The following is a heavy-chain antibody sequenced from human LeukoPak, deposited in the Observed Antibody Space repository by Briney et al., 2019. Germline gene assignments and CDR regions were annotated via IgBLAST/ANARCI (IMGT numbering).Heavy chain of an antibody. Sequence: SETLPLTCTVSGGSISSYYWSWIRQPPGKGLEWIGYIYYSGSTNYNPSLKSRVTISVDTSKNQFSLKLSSVTAADTAVYYCARVNTMVRGVLYYFDYWGQGTLVTVSS. V-gene: IGHV4-59*01. D-gene: IGHD3-10*01. CDR2: IYYSGST. CDR3: ARVNTMVRGVLYYFDY. CDR1: GGSISSYY. J-gene: IGHJ4*02.